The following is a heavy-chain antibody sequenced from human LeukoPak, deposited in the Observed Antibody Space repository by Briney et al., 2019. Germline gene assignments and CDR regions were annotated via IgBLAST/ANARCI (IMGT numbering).Heavy chain of an antibody. CDR2: ISWNSGSI. CDR1: GFTFDGYA. Sequence: GGSLRLSCAASGFTFDGYAMHWVRQAPGKGLEWVSGISWNSGSIGYADSVKGRFTISRDNAKNSLYLQMNSLRAEDTALYYCAKDISGRDYYYYGMDVWGQGTTVTVSS. V-gene: IGHV3-9*01. J-gene: IGHJ6*02. CDR3: AKDISGRDYYYYGMDV. D-gene: IGHD3-10*01.